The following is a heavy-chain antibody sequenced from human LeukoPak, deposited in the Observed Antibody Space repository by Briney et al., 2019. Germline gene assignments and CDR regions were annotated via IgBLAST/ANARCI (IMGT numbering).Heavy chain of an antibody. CDR2: IYYSGST. V-gene: IGHV4-59*01. CDR3: ARAEPGIAVAGTSYAFDI. CDR1: GGSISSYY. Sequence: SETLSLTCNVSGGSISSYYWSWIRQPPGKGLEWIGYIYYSGSTNYNPSLKSRVTISVDTSKNQFSLKLSSVTAADTAVYYCARAEPGIAVAGTSYAFDIWGQGTMVTVSS. J-gene: IGHJ3*02. D-gene: IGHD6-19*01.